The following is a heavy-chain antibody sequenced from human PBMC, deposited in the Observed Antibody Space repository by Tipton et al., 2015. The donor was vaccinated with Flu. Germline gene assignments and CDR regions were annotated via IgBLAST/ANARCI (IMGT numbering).Heavy chain of an antibody. CDR3: ARLGVAASFEY. CDR2: VDHSGST. Sequence: TLSLTCAVSGESFSSSNWWSWVRQPPGKGLEWIGEVDHSGSTSYNPSLKDRATISVDKSKNQFSLKLRSVTAADTAVYYCARLGVAASFEYWGQGTLVTVSS. J-gene: IGHJ4*02. D-gene: IGHD6-19*01. V-gene: IGHV4-4*02. CDR1: GESFSSSNW.